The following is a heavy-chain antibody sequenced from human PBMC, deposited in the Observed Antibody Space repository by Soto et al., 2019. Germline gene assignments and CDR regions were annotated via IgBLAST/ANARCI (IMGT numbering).Heavy chain of an antibody. CDR2: FSWDGGST. J-gene: IGHJ6*02. CDR3: AKSAKYYDFWIGYRPDYYYYGMDI. D-gene: IGHD3-3*01. V-gene: IGHV3-43D*04. CDR1: GFTFDDYA. Sequence: GGSLRLSFAASGFTFDDYAMHWVHQAPGKGLEWVALFSWDGGSTYYADSVKGRVNISRDNSKSSMYLQMNSLKDEDTAVYYCAKSAKYYDFWIGYRPDYYYYGMDIWGQGTTVTVSS.